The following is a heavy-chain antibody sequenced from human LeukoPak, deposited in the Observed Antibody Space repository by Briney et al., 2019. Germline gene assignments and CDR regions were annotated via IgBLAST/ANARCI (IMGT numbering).Heavy chain of an antibody. CDR1: GYTFTAYG. Sequence: ASVKVSCKASGYTFTAYGISWVRQAPGQGLEWMGWISAYNGNTNYAQKLQGRVTMTTDTSTSTAYMELRSLRSDDTAVYYCARDCSSTSCYKDGDYWGQGALVTVSS. CDR2: ISAYNGNT. V-gene: IGHV1-18*01. J-gene: IGHJ4*02. CDR3: ARDCSSTSCYKDGDY. D-gene: IGHD2-2*02.